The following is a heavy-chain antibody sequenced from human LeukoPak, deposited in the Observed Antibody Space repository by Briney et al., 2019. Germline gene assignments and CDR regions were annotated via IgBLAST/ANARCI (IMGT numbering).Heavy chain of an antibody. CDR3: ARDSRGSCMVN. CDR1: GYTFTSYG. Sequence: ASVKVSCKASGYTFTSYGISWVRQAPGQGLEWMGWISAYNGNTNYAQKFQGRVTMTRDTSISTAYMELSRLRSDDTAVYYCARDSRGSCMVNWGQGTLVTVSS. D-gene: IGHD2-15*01. J-gene: IGHJ4*02. V-gene: IGHV1-18*01. CDR2: ISAYNGNT.